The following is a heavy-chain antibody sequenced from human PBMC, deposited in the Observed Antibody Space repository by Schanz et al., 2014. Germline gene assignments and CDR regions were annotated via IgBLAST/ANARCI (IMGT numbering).Heavy chain of an antibody. V-gene: IGHV4-38-2*02. CDR2: VYHSGST. Sequence: QVQLQESGPGLVKPSETLSLTCTVSGYSISSGYYWGWIRQPPGKGLEWIGSVYHSGSTYYNPSLKSRVTILVDTSKTQSSLTLSSVTAADTAVYYCARSTGDPFDYWGQGTLVTVSS. J-gene: IGHJ4*02. CDR1: GYSISSGYY. CDR3: ARSTGDPFDY. D-gene: IGHD7-27*01.